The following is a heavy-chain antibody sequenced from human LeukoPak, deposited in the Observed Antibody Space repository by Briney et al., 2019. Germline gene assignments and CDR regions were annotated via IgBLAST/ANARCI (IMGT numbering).Heavy chain of an antibody. D-gene: IGHD3-10*01. CDR3: ARERTRDYYGSGSYYTYYYYYYMDV. V-gene: IGHV4-59*12. Sequence: SETLSLTCTVSGGSISSYYWSWIRQPPGKGLEWIGYIYYSGSTNYNPSLKSRVTISVDTSKNQFSLKLSSVTAADTAVYYCARERTRDYYGSGSYYTYYYYYYMDVWGKGTTVTISS. CDR2: IYYSGST. CDR1: GGSISSYY. J-gene: IGHJ6*03.